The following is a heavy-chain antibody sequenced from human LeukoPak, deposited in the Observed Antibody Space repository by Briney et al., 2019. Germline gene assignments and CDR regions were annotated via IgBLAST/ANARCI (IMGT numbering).Heavy chain of an antibody. CDR2: IKSKTDGGTT. Sequence: GGSLRLSCAASGFTFSNAWMSWVRQAPGKGLEWVSRIKSKTDGGTTDYAAPVKGRFTISRDDSKNTLYLQMNSLKTEDTAVYYCTTDSDFYGMDVWGQGTTVTVSS. CDR3: TTDSDFYGMDV. J-gene: IGHJ6*02. V-gene: IGHV3-15*01. D-gene: IGHD3-10*01. CDR1: GFTFSNAW.